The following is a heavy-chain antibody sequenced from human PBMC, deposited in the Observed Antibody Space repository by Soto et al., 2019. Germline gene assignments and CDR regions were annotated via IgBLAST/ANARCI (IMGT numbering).Heavy chain of an antibody. V-gene: IGHV3-23*01. CDR2: ISGSGSTT. Sequence: GGSLRLSCAASVFNFYAMSWVRQAPGKGLEWVASISGSGSTTYYADSVRGRFTISRDNSKNTMYLQMDSLRAEDTAVYYCAKDRTPTVLLWFGELAYWGLGTLVTVSS. J-gene: IGHJ4*02. CDR3: AKDRTPTVLLWFGELAY. D-gene: IGHD3-10*01. CDR1: VFNFYA.